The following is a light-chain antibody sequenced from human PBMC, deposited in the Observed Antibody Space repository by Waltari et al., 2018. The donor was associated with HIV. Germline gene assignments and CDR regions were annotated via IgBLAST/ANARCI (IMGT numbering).Light chain of an antibody. CDR3: ASWDGSLNGWV. V-gene: IGLV1-44*01. Sequence: QPVLTQPPPASGPPGQRVPIPCSGGSPTIGRDTVNGYQHLPGTAPKLLIYNNNRRPSGVPDRFSGSKSGTSASLAISGLQSEDEADYYCASWDGSLNGWVFGGGTKLTVL. CDR1: SPTIGRDT. CDR2: NNN. J-gene: IGLJ3*02.